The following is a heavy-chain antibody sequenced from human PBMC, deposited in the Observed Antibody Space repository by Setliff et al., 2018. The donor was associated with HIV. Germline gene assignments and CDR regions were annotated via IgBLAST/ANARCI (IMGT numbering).Heavy chain of an antibody. V-gene: IGHV3-20*04. CDR2: ISWDGIKT. CDR1: GFMFNDYG. CDR3: TRDYAYEWNAVMDV. D-gene: IGHD1-20*01. Sequence: PGGSLRLSCVGSGFMFNDYGMSWVRQAPGKGLEWVAGISWDGIKTTYGDSVRGRFTISRDNVEKSVYLQMNSLRAEDTAVYYCTRDYAYEWNAVMDVWGKGTTVTVSS. J-gene: IGHJ6*01.